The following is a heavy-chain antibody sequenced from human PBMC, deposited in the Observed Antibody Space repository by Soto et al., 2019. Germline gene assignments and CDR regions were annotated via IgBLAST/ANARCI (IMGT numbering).Heavy chain of an antibody. D-gene: IGHD1-7*01. V-gene: IGHV3-23*01. Sequence: GGSLILTCAASGFTFSISGMTWVRQAPGKGLEWVSFSSATGAGTYYADSVKGRFTISRDNSKNTLYLQMTSLRADDTAVYYCAKDRRAGGNYGFYSDFWGQGALVTVSS. J-gene: IGHJ4*02. CDR3: AKDRRAGGNYGFYSDF. CDR1: GFTFSISG. CDR2: SSATGAGT.